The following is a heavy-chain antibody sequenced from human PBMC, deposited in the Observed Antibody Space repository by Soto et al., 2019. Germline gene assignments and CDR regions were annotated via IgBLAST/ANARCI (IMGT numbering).Heavy chain of an antibody. Sequence: WNWIRQHPGKGLEWIGSVYYSGSTNYNPSLKSRVTISVDTSKNQFSLKLSSVSAADTAVYYCARGAGGNFYFDYWGQGTLVTVSS. V-gene: IGHV4-31*02. CDR3: ARGAGGNFYFDY. J-gene: IGHJ4*02. CDR2: VYYSGST. D-gene: IGHD2-21*02.